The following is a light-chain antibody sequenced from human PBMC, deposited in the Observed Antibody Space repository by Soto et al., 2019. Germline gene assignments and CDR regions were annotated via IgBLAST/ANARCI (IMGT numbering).Light chain of an antibody. Sequence: DIQMTQSPTTLSAYVGDRVTITCRAGQSLSSWLAWYQQKPGKAPKLLIHKASSLGSGVPSRFSGSGSGTEFTLTISSLQPDDFATYYCQQYNTYPLTFGGGTKVEIK. J-gene: IGKJ4*01. CDR3: QQYNTYPLT. CDR1: QSLSSW. V-gene: IGKV1-5*03. CDR2: KAS.